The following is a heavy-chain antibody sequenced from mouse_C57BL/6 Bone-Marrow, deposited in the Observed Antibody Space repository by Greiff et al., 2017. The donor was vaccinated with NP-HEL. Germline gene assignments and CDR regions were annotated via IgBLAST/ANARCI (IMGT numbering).Heavy chain of an antibody. CDR2: IFPGSGST. J-gene: IGHJ1*03. D-gene: IGHD1-1*01. V-gene: IGHV1-9*01. CDR3: ARVGYYGSSYKYFEV. CDR1: GYTFTGYW. Sequence: QVQLQQSGAELMKPGASVKLSCKASGYTFTGYWIEWVKQRPGHGLEWIGEIFPGSGSTNYNEKFKGKATLTADTSSTTAYMQLSSLTTEDSAIYYGARVGYYGSSYKYFEVWGTGTTVTVAS.